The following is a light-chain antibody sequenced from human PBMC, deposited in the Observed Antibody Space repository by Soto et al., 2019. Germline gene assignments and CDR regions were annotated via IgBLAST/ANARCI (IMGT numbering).Light chain of an antibody. CDR1: QSVSANC. V-gene: IGKV3-20*01. CDR2: GAS. CDR3: QQYGSSPPT. Sequence: EIVLTQSPGTLSLSPGERATLSCRASQSVSANCLAWYQQKPGQAPRLLINGASSRATAIPDRFSGSGSGTDFTLTISRLEPEDSAVYYCQQYGSSPPTFGQGTKVEIK. J-gene: IGKJ1*01.